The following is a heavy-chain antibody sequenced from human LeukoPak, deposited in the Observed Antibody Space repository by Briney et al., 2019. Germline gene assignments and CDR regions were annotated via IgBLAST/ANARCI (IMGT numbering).Heavy chain of an antibody. D-gene: IGHD2-21*02. J-gene: IGHJ5*02. CDR2: IIPILGIA. CDR3: ARDGDVGVWWFDP. CDR1: GGTFSSYA. V-gene: IGHV1-69*04. Sequence: SVKVSCKASGGTFSSYAISWVRQAPGQGLEWMGRIIPILGIANYAQKFQGRVTITADKSTSTAYMELSRLRSDDTAVYYCARDGDVGVWWFDPWGQGTLVTVSS.